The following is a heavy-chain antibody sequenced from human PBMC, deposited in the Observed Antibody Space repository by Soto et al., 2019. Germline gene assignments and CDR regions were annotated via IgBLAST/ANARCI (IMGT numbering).Heavy chain of an antibody. CDR1: GLNFNSST. D-gene: IGHD2-15*01. J-gene: IGHJ6*02. CDR2: ISSSGYI. Sequence: GALRLSSAAAGLNFNSSTITWVRQAPGKRLEWLSSISSSGYIFSTDSVRGRFTISRDNAKNSVYLQINRLRAEDTAVYFCARECSGGSCYPGLDVWGQGTTVTVSS. CDR3: ARECSGGSCYPGLDV. V-gene: IGHV3-21*01.